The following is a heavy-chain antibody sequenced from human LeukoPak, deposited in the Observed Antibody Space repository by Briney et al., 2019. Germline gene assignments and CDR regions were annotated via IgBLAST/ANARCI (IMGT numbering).Heavy chain of an antibody. Sequence: ASVKVSXKASGYTFTSYDINWVRQATGQGLEWMGWMNPNSGNTGYAQKFQGRVTMTRNTSISTAYMELSSLRSEDTAVYNCARTGTLEGWFDPWGQGTLVTVSS. D-gene: IGHD1-7*01. CDR1: GYTFTSYD. V-gene: IGHV1-8*01. CDR2: MNPNSGNT. CDR3: ARTGTLEGWFDP. J-gene: IGHJ5*02.